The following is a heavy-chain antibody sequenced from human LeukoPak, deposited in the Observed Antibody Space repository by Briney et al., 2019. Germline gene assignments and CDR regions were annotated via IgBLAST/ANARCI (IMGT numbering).Heavy chain of an antibody. J-gene: IGHJ3*02. V-gene: IGHV1-58*02. CDR3: AADRGKGYCSGGSCYYAFDI. D-gene: IGHD2-15*01. CDR2: IVVGSGNT. CDR1: GFTFTSSA. Sequence: GASVKVSCKASGFTFTSSAMQWVRQARGQRLEWIGWIVVGSGNTNYAQKFQERVTITRDMSTSTAYMELSSLRSEDTAVYYCAADRGKGYCSGGSCYYAFDIWGQGTMVTVSS.